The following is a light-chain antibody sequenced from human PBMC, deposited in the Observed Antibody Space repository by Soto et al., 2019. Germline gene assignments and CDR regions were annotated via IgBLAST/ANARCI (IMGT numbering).Light chain of an antibody. Sequence: DIKMTQSPSSLSASVGDRFTITCLASQTIDTYLNWYQHKPGTAPKVLIYAATYLQNGVPSRFSGTGSGADFTLTISSLQPEDFATYYCQQNFNFPRTFGQGTKVDIK. CDR3: QQNFNFPRT. V-gene: IGKV1-39*01. CDR1: QTIDTY. CDR2: AAT. J-gene: IGKJ1*01.